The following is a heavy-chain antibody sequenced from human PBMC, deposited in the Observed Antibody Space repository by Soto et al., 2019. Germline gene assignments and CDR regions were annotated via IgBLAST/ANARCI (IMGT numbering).Heavy chain of an antibody. V-gene: IGHV1-69*12. J-gene: IGHJ4*02. CDR2: IIPLFGTT. D-gene: IGHD6-13*01. CDR1: GGPFSSYT. CDR3: VRDSIAASGFDS. Sequence: QVQLVQSGAEVKKPGSSVKVSCKVSGGPFSSYTLSWMRQAPGQEPEWMGEIIPLFGTTNYVQGFQGRLTMAADVSTNTAYMELSSLRSDDTALYYCVRDSIAASGFDSWGQGTLVTVS.